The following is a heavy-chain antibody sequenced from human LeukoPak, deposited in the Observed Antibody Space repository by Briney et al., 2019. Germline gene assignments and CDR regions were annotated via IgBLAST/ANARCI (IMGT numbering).Heavy chain of an antibody. Sequence: PSETLSLTCAVYGGSFSGYYWSWIRQPPGKGLEWIGEINHSGSTNYNPSLKSRVTISVDTSKNQFSLKLSSVTAADTAVYYCASSPKIPVGYWGQGTLVTVSS. CDR3: ASSPKIPVGY. J-gene: IGHJ4*02. CDR2: INHSGST. V-gene: IGHV4-34*01. CDR1: GGSFSGYY.